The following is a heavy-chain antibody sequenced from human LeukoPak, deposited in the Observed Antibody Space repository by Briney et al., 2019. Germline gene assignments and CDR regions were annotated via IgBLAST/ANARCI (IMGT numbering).Heavy chain of an antibody. CDR2: VCVSDGYT. CDR1: GFTFTNYA. Sequence: SGGSLRLSCAASGFTFTNYAMNWVRQAPGEGLEWVSSVCVSDGYTSYADSEKGRFNISKDNSKNTLYLQMDSLRAEDTAVYYCASSPLCRSADCSNYYYYFYMDVWGTGTTVSASS. J-gene: IGHJ6*03. D-gene: IGHD2-2*01. V-gene: IGHV3-23*01. CDR3: ASSPLCRSADCSNYYYYFYMDV.